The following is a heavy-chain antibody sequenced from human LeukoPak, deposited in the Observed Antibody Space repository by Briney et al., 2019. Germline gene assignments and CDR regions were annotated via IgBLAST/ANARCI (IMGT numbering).Heavy chain of an antibody. D-gene: IGHD3-3*01. CDR1: GGSFSGYY. CDR2: INHSGST. CDR3: ERGSARFDY. V-gene: IGHV4-34*01. J-gene: IGHJ4*02. Sequence: SETLSLTCAVYGGSFSGYYWSWIRQPPGKGLEWIGEINHSGSTNYNPSLKSRVTISVDTSKNQFSLKLSSVTAADTAVYYCERGSARFDYWGQGTLVTVSS.